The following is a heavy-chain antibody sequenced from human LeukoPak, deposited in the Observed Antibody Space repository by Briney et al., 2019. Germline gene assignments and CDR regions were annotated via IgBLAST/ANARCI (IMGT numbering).Heavy chain of an antibody. Sequence: PSETLSLTCTVSGGSISTNSYYWGWIRQPPGKGLEWIANIYISGSTYYNPSLKSRVTISLGTSKNLFSLKLSSVTAADTAVYYCARDLLQGAIDSWGQGTLVTVSS. D-gene: IGHD2-15*01. CDR1: GGSISTNSYY. J-gene: IGHJ4*02. CDR2: IYISGST. CDR3: ARDLLQGAIDS. V-gene: IGHV4-39*07.